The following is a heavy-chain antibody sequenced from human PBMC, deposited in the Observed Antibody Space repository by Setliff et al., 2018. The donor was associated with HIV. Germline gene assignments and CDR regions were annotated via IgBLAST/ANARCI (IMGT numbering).Heavy chain of an antibody. CDR2: ISDSSTYT. D-gene: IGHD6-19*01. J-gene: IGHJ4*02. CDR3: ARDLSGWNYFDL. V-gene: IGHV3-11*05. Sequence: GESLKISCAASGFSFNDYYMSWVRQAPGKGLEWLSYISDSSTYTHYADSVKGRFTVSRDNAKSSLFLQMNSLRAEDTAVYYCARDLSGWNYFDLWGQGTLVTVSS. CDR1: GFSFNDYY.